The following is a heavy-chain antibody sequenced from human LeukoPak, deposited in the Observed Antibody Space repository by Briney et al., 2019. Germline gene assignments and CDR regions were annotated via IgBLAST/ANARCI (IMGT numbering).Heavy chain of an antibody. V-gene: IGHV3-20*04. CDR1: GFTFDDYG. Sequence: GGSMRLSCAASGFTFDDYGMTWVRQAPGKGLEWVSGLKWNGDNIRYADSVKGRFTISRDNARSSLYLQMNSLRGEDTALYYCARRRDSSGYYYFDYWGRGTLITVSS. CDR3: ARRRDSSGYYYFDY. J-gene: IGHJ4*02. D-gene: IGHD3-22*01. CDR2: LKWNGDNI.